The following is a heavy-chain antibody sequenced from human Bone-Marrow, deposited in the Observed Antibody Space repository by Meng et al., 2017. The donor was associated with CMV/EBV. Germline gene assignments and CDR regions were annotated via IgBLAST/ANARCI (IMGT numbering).Heavy chain of an antibody. V-gene: IGHV3-7*01. D-gene: IGHD3-10*01. CDR2: IKQDGSGK. CDR1: GFTFSSYW. J-gene: IGHJ6*02. Sequence: GGSLRLSCAASGFTFSSYWMSWVRQAPGKGLEWVANIKQDGSGKYYVDSVKGRFTISRDNAKNSLYLQMNSLRAEDTAVYYCARKDGEWTHYYYYGMDVWGQGTTVTVSS. CDR3: ARKDGEWTHYYYYGMDV.